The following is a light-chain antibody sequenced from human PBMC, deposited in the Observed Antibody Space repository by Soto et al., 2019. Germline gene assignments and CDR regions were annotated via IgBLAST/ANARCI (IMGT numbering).Light chain of an antibody. J-gene: IGLJ2*01. CDR2: LNSDGSH. V-gene: IGLV4-69*01. Sequence: QLVLTQSPSASASLGASVKLTCTLSSGHSSYAIAWHQQQPEKGPRYLMKLNSDGSHSKGDGIPDSFSGSSSGAERYLTISSFQSEDEADYYCQTWGTGIRAFGGGTKLTVL. CDR1: SGHSSYA. CDR3: QTWGTGIRA.